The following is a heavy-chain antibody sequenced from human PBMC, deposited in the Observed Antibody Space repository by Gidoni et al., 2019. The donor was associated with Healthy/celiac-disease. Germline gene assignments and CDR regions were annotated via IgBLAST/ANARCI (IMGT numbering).Heavy chain of an antibody. Sequence: SSYSMNWVRQDLGKGLAWVSYISSSSSTIYYAYSVKGRFTISRDNAKNSLYLQMNSLRAEDTAVYYCARAPGDTAMASDYWGQGTLVTVSS. CDR3: ARAPGDTAMASDY. V-gene: IGHV3-48*01. D-gene: IGHD5-18*01. CDR2: ISSSSSTI. J-gene: IGHJ4*02. CDR1: SSYS.